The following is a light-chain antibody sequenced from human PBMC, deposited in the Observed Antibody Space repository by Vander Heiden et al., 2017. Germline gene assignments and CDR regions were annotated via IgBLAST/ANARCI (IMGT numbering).Light chain of an antibody. Sequence: QSVLTQPPSVSGAPGQSIIISCTGSSANIGAGYDVQWYQQLPGTAPKLLIYGNNNRPSGVPDRFSGSKSGTSASLAITGLQAEDEADYYCQSYDSSLSGVLFGGGTKLTVL. CDR2: GNN. CDR3: QSYDSSLSGVL. CDR1: SANIGAGYD. J-gene: IGLJ2*01. V-gene: IGLV1-40*01.